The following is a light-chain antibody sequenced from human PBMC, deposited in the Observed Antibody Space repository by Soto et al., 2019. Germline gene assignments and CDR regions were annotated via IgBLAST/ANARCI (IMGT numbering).Light chain of an antibody. J-gene: IGKJ1*01. CDR3: QQSSNWPWT. CDR1: QSVSSY. CDR2: DAS. V-gene: IGKV3-11*01. Sequence: EIVLTQSPATLSLSPGERATLSCRASQSVSSYLSWYRQKPGQAPRLLIYDASKKATDIPARFSGSGSGTELALTISSLEPVDFVVYGCQQSSNWPWTLGQWTNVEIK.